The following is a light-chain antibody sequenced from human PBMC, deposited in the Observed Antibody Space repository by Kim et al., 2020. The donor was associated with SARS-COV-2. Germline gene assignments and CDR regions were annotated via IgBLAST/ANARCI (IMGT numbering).Light chain of an antibody. J-gene: IGLJ3*02. V-gene: IGLV2-23*01. Sequence: GQSITISCTGTSSDVGSYNLVSWYQQHPGKAPKLMIYEGSKRPSGVSNRFSGSKSVNTASLTISGLQAEDEADYYCCSYAGSSSWVFGGGTQLTVL. CDR1: SSDVGSYNL. CDR3: CSYAGSSSWV. CDR2: EGS.